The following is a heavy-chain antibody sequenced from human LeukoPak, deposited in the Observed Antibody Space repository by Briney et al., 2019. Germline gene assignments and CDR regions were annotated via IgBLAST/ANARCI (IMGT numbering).Heavy chain of an antibody. CDR1: GYTFTGYY. Sequence: ASVKVSCKASGYTFTGYYMHWVRQAPGQGLEWMGRINPNSGGTNYAQEFQGRVTMTRDTSISTAYMELSRLRSDDTAVYYCATGYSYGVDAFDIWGQGTMVTVSS. V-gene: IGHV1-2*06. J-gene: IGHJ3*02. CDR3: ATGYSYGVDAFDI. D-gene: IGHD5-18*01. CDR2: INPNSGGT.